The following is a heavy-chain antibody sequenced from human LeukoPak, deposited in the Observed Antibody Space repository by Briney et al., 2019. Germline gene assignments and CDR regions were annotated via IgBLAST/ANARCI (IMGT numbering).Heavy chain of an antibody. V-gene: IGHV3-23*01. Sequence: PGGSLRLSCAASGFTFNNYAMCWVRQAPGKGLEWVSAISVSGGSTYYADSVNGRFTISRDNSKNTLYLQMDSLRAEDTAVYYCAKRIAVVGPYFDYWGQGTLVTVSS. CDR2: ISVSGGST. CDR3: AKRIAVVGPYFDY. J-gene: IGHJ4*02. D-gene: IGHD6-19*01. CDR1: GFTFNNYA.